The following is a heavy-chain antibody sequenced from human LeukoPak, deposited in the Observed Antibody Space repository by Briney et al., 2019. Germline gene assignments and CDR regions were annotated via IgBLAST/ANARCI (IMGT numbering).Heavy chain of an antibody. CDR1: GFTFSSYA. V-gene: IGHV3-23*01. J-gene: IGHJ6*02. Sequence: PGGSLRLSCAASGFTFSSYAMSWVRQAPGKGLEWVSAISGSGGSTYYADSVKGRFTISRDNSKNTLYLQMNSLRAEDTAVYYCARGRVRYNWNRWHYYYYGMDVWGQGTTVTVSS. D-gene: IGHD1-20*01. CDR3: ARGRVRYNWNRWHYYYYGMDV. CDR2: ISGSGGST.